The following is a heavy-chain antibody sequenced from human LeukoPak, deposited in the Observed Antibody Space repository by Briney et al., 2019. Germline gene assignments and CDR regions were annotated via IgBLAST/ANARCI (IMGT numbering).Heavy chain of an antibody. V-gene: IGHV1-2*02. CDR2: INPNSGGT. CDR3: ARDQWGYYYGSGSV. J-gene: IGHJ4*02. Sequence: ASVKVSCKASGYTFTSYYMHWVRQAPGQGLEWMGWINPNSGGTNYAQKFQGRVTMTRDTSISTAYMELSRLRSDDTAVYYCARDQWGYYYGSGSVWGQGTLVTVSS. D-gene: IGHD3-10*01. CDR1: GYTFTSYY.